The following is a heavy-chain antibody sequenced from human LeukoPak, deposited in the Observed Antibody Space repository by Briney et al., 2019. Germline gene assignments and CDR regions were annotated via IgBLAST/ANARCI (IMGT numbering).Heavy chain of an antibody. CDR3: AKDGPSYCGGDCYSDWFDP. D-gene: IGHD2-21*01. CDR2: IIPIFGTA. Sequence: ASVKVSCKASGGTFSSYAISWVRQAPGQGLEWMGGIIPIFGTANYAQKFQGRVTITADESTSTAYMELSSLRAEDTAVYYCAKDGPSYCGGDCYSDWFDPWGQGTLVTVSS. V-gene: IGHV1-69*13. CDR1: GGTFSSYA. J-gene: IGHJ5*02.